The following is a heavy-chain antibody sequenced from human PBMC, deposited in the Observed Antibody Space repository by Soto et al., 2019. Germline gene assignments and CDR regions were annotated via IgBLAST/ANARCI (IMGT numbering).Heavy chain of an antibody. CDR3: ARDLNGDLYY. J-gene: IGHJ4*02. D-gene: IGHD4-17*01. CDR2: ISAYNGNT. CDR1: GYTFTSYS. V-gene: IGHV1-18*01. Sequence: ASVKVSCKASGYTFTSYSISWVRQAPGQGLEWMGWISAYNGNTNYAQKLQGRVTMTTDTSTSTAYMELRSLRSDDTAVYYWARDLNGDLYYWGQGTLVPVSS.